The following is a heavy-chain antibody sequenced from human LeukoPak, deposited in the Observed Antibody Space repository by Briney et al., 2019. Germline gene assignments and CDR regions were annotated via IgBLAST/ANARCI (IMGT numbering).Heavy chain of an antibody. D-gene: IGHD3-3*01. CDR1: GFSFSKYV. CDR2: ISGDGITT. V-gene: IGHV3-23*01. J-gene: IGHJ4*02. CDR3: AKAVTLFGVVWGAYFDY. Sequence: GGSLRLSCAASGFSFSKYVMSWVRQAPGKGLEWVSGISGDGITTFYADSVRGRFTISRDNSKNTVYLRMNSLRAEDTAVYYCAKAVTLFGVVWGAYFDYWGQGTLVSVSS.